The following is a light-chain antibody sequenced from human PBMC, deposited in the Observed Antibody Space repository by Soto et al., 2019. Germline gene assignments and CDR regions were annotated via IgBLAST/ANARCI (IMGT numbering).Light chain of an antibody. Sequence: DFEMTQSPSSLSASVGDRVTITCRASQDLDRWLAWYQQKPGEAPKVLIFAASSLQSGLPSRFSGGGSGTDFSLTISSLQPEDFATYYCKQSRSFPLTFGGGTKVDIK. CDR2: AAS. V-gene: IGKV1-12*01. CDR1: QDLDRW. CDR3: KQSRSFPLT. J-gene: IGKJ4*01.